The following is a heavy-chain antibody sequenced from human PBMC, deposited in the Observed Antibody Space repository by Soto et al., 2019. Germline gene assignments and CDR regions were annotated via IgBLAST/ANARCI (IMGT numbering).Heavy chain of an antibody. D-gene: IGHD3-3*01. J-gene: IGHJ6*02. CDR3: ARRSNDFQIFGVVSYGMDV. V-gene: IGHV5-51*01. Sequence: PGESLKISCKGSGYSFTSYWIGWVRQMPGKGLEWMGIIYPGDSDTRYSPSFQGQVTISADKSISTAYLQWSSLKASDTAMYYWARRSNDFQIFGVVSYGMDVWGQGTTVTVSS. CDR1: GYSFTSYW. CDR2: IYPGDSDT.